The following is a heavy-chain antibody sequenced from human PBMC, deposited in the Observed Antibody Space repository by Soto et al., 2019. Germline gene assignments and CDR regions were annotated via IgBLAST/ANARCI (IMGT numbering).Heavy chain of an antibody. CDR2: IKSKTDGGTT. V-gene: IGHV3-15*01. Sequence: EVQLVESGGGLVKPGGSLRLSCAASGFTFSNAWMSWVRQAPGKGLEWVGRIKSKTDGGTTDYAAPVEGRFTISRDDSKIKLYLQMNSLKTEDTAVYYCTTPGGGYDILTGYYFDYWGQGTLVTVSS. D-gene: IGHD3-9*01. J-gene: IGHJ4*02. CDR1: GFTFSNAW. CDR3: TTPGGGYDILTGYYFDY.